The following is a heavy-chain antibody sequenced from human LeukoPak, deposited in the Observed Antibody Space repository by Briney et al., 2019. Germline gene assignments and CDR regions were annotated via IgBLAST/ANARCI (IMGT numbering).Heavy chain of an antibody. D-gene: IGHD2-2*01. V-gene: IGHV4-59*02. CDR3: ARARYANAWYAFDI. Sequence: SETLSLTCTVSGGSVSSYYWSWIRRPPGRGLEWNAYLSHSGSSDSNPSLTSRVTTLVDTSKNQFSLKLTSVTAADTAVYYCARARYANAWYAFDIWGHGTMVTVSS. CDR1: GGSVSSYY. CDR2: LSHSGSS. J-gene: IGHJ3*02.